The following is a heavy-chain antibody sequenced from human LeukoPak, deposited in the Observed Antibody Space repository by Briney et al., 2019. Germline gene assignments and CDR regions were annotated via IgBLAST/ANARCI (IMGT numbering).Heavy chain of an antibody. CDR1: GYTFTSYG. Sequence: GASVKVSCKASGYTFTSYGISWVRQAPGQGLEWMGWISAYNGNTNYAQKLQVRVTMTTDTSTSTAYMELRNLRSDDTAVYYCARDRGHYDFWSGYYLWHYWGQGTLVTVSS. V-gene: IGHV1-18*01. CDR2: ISAYNGNT. CDR3: ARDRGHYDFWSGYYLWHY. J-gene: IGHJ4*02. D-gene: IGHD3-3*01.